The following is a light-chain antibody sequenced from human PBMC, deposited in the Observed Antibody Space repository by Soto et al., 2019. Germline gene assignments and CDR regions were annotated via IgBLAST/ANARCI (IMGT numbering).Light chain of an antibody. V-gene: IGKV1-39*01. Sequence: DIQMTQSPSSLSASVGDRVTITCRASQSIGGYLNWYQQKPGKAPKFLIYDASTLQSGVPSRFSGSGSGTDFTLTITSLQPEDFATYYCQQSYNTPRTFGQGTKVDIK. CDR3: QQSYNTPRT. CDR2: DAS. CDR1: QSIGGY. J-gene: IGKJ1*01.